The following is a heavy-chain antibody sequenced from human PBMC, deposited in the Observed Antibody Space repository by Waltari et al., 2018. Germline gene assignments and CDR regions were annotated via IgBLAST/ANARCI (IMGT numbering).Heavy chain of an antibody. D-gene: IGHD3-10*01. Sequence: EVQLVESGGGLVQPGGSLGLSCVTSGFTFSSYWMHWVRQVPGKGLVWVSRINSDGSTTSYADSVKGLFTISRNNSKNTLYLQINSLRADDTSVYYWARAQLTMAGNLDLWGRGTLVTVSS. CDR2: INSDGSTT. V-gene: IGHV3-74*01. J-gene: IGHJ2*01. CDR3: ARAQLTMAGNLDL. CDR1: GFTFSSYW.